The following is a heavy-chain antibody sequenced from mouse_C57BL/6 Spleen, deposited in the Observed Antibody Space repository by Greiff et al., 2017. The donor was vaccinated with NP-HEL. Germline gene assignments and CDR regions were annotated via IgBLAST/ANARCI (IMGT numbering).Heavy chain of an antibody. CDR3: ARWYYGSSDYAMGD. J-gene: IGHJ4*01. CDR1: GYTFTSYW. CDR2: IDPNSGGT. D-gene: IGHD1-1*01. V-gene: IGHV1-72*01. Sequence: QVQLQQPGAELVKPGASVKLSCKASGYTFTSYWMHWVKQRPGRGLEWIGRIDPNSGGTKYHEKFQGKATLTVDKPSSTAYMQLSSLTSEDSAVYDGARWYYGSSDYAMGDWGQGTSVTVAS.